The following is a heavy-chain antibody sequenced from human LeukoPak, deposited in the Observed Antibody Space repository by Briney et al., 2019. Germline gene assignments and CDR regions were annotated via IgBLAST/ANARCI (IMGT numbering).Heavy chain of an antibody. Sequence: GASVKVSCKASGYTFTSYGISWVRQAPGKGLEWMGGFDPEDGETIYAQKFQGRVTMTEDTSTDTAYMELSSLRSEDTAVYYCATTYSSSWYHWFDPWGQGTLVTVSS. J-gene: IGHJ5*02. CDR3: ATTYSSSWYHWFDP. CDR1: GYTFTSYG. D-gene: IGHD6-13*01. CDR2: FDPEDGET. V-gene: IGHV1-24*01.